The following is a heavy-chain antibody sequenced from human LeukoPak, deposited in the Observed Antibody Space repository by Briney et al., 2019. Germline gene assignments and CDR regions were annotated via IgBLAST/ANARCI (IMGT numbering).Heavy chain of an antibody. D-gene: IGHD2-2*01. Sequence: SQTLSLTCAISGDSVSSNSVTWNWIRQSPSRGLEWLGRTYYRSTWYNDYAVSVRGRITVNPDTSKNQFSLHLNSETPEDTAVYYCARRLTQYDCFDPWGQRILVTVSS. V-gene: IGHV6-1*01. J-gene: IGHJ5*02. CDR2: TYYRSTWYN. CDR3: ARRLTQYDCFDP. CDR1: GDSVSSNSVT.